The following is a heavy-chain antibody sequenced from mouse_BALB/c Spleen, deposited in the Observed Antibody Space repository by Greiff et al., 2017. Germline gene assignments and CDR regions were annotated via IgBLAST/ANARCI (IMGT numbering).Heavy chain of an antibody. D-gene: IGHD2-2*01. Sequence: VQLKESGPGLVKPSQSLSLTCTVTGYSITSDYAWNWIRQFPGNKLGWMGYISYSGSTSYNPSLKSRISITRDTSKNQFFLQLNSVTTEDTATYYCACYYGYEGYWYFDVWGAGTTVTVSS. CDR1: GYSITSDYA. CDR2: ISYSGST. CDR3: ACYYGYEGYWYFDV. J-gene: IGHJ1*01. V-gene: IGHV3-2*02.